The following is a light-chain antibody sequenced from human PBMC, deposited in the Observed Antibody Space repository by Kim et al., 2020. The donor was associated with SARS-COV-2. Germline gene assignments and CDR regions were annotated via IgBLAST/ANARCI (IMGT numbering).Light chain of an antibody. CDR3: NSRVSSGNHWV. CDR2: GKN. Sequence: SSELTQDPAVSVALGQTVRITCQGDSLRSYYASWYQPKPGQAPVLVIYGKNNRPSGIPDRFPGSSSGYTASLTTTGAQAEDEADYYCNSRVSSGNHWVFG. CDR1: SLRSYY. J-gene: IGLJ3*02. V-gene: IGLV3-19*01.